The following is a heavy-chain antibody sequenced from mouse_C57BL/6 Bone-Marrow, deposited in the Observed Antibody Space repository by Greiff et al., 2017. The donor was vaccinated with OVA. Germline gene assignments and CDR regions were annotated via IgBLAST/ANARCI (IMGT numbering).Heavy chain of an antibody. CDR3: ARISLITTGAWFAY. CDR1: GYTFTDYN. Sequence: EVKLMESGPELVKPGASVKIPCKASGYTFTDYNMDWVKQSHGKSLEWIGDINPNNGGTIYNQKFKGKATLTVDKSSSTAYMELRSLTSEDTAVYYCARISLITTGAWFAYWGQGTLVTVAA. CDR2: INPNNGGT. J-gene: IGHJ3*01. D-gene: IGHD1-1*01. V-gene: IGHV1-18*01.